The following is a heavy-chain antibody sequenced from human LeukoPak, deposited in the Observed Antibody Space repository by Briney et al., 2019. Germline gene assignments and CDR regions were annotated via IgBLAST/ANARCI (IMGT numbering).Heavy chain of an antibody. Sequence: ASVKVSCKASGYTFNAYYIIWVRQAPGQGLEWMGWVSAYNGHTNYAQNLQDRVTMTTDSSTTTAYMELKRLRSDDTAIYYCAGDLRSGIVGAPAGVYWGQGTLVTVSS. V-gene: IGHV1-18*01. CDR3: AGDLRSGIVGAPAGVY. J-gene: IGHJ4*02. CDR1: GYTFNAYY. CDR2: VSAYNGHT. D-gene: IGHD1-26*01.